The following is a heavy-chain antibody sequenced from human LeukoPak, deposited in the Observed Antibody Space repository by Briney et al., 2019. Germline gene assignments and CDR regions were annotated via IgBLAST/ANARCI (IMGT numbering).Heavy chain of an antibody. CDR3: AKRPSGDY. J-gene: IGHJ4*02. V-gene: IGHV3-23*01. Sequence: GGSLRLSCAPSGFTVSSNYMSWVRQAPGKGLEWVSAISGSGGSTYYADSVKGRFTISRDNSKNTLYLQMNSLRAEDTAVYYCAKRPSGDYWGQGTLVTVSS. D-gene: IGHD3-10*01. CDR1: GFTVSSNY. CDR2: ISGSGGST.